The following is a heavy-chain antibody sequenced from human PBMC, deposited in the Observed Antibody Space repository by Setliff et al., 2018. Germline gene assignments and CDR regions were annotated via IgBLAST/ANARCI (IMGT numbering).Heavy chain of an antibody. V-gene: IGHV4-4*08. CDR2: IYTSGIT. D-gene: IGHD6-6*01. CDR1: GGSISSYY. CDR3: ARELVATWRGYSSSSPRYYFDN. Sequence: LSLTCTVSGGSISSYYWSWIRQPPGKGLEWIGYIYTSGITNYNPSLKSRVTISLDTSKNQFSLKLSSVTAADTAVYYCARELVATWRGYSSSSPRYYFDNWGQGTLVTVSS. J-gene: IGHJ4*02.